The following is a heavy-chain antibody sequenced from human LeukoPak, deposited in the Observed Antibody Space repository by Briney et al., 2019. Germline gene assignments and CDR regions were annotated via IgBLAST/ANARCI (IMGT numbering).Heavy chain of an antibody. CDR2: ISSGGTP. D-gene: IGHD5-12*01. CDR1: GFTVSTNY. V-gene: IGHV3-66*02. CDR3: ARGGAGYAFDY. J-gene: IGHJ4*02. Sequence: PGGSLRLSCAASGFTVSTNYMSWVRQAPGKGLEWVSVISSGGTPYYADPVKGRFTISRDSSENTLYLQMHSLRAEDTAVYYCARGGAGYAFDYWGQGTLVTVSS.